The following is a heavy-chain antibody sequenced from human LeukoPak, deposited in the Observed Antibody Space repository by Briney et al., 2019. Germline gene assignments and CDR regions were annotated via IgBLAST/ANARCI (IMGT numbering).Heavy chain of an antibody. CDR3: ARAKLIAARRVHTGNWFDP. CDR2: MNSNSGNT. J-gene: IGHJ5*02. V-gene: IGHV1-8*01. Sequence: GASVKVSCKASGYTFTSYDINWVRQATGQGLEWMGWMNSNSGNTGYAQKFQGRVTMTRNTSISTAYMELSSLRSEDTAVYYCARAKLIAARRVHTGNWFDPWGQGTLVTVSS. CDR1: GYTFTSYD. D-gene: IGHD6-6*01.